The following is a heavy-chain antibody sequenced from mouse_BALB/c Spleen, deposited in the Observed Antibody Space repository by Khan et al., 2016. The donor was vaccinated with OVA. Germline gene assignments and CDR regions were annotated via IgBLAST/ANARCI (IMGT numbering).Heavy chain of an antibody. CDR2: ILPGSGNN. V-gene: IGHV1-9*01. J-gene: IGHJ3*01. CDR1: GYTLSSYW. Sequence: QGRRKEGGAEVMKHGESVKIFCKDSGYTLSSYWIEWVKQRPGHGLEWIGEILPGSGNNNFNEKFRGKATFAADTSSNTAYMQLSSLTSEDSAVYYCARGTYYGNTSWFGYWGQGTLVTVSA. D-gene: IGHD1-1*01. CDR3: ARGTYYGNTSWFGY.